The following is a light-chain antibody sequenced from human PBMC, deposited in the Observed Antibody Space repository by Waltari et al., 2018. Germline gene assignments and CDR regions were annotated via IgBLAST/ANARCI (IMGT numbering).Light chain of an antibody. CDR1: QGIGSL. V-gene: IGKV1-5*01. J-gene: IGKJ4*01. Sequence: DIQMTQSPSTLSASVGDRVTITCRASQGIGSLLAWYQQKPGKAPKLLIYDASSLESGVPSRFSGSGSGKEFTLTINSLQPDDFATYSCQQYYSYFTFGGGAKVEIK. CDR2: DAS. CDR3: QQYYSYFT.